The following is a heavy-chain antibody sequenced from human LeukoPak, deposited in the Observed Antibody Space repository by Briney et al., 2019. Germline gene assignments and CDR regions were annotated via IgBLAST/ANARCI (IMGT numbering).Heavy chain of an antibody. J-gene: IGHJ4*02. CDR3: ARAAAGTNSWYYFDY. D-gene: IGHD6-19*01. CDR2: IHHSGRA. CDR1: GDSINGGDNY. Sequence: SETLSLTCTVSGDSINGGDNYWSWIRQPPGKGLEWIGYIHHSGRAYYNPSLKSRGYISVFLSENQLSLSLNSLTAADSAVYYCARAAAGTNSWYYFDYWGQGILVTVSS. V-gene: IGHV4-30-4*01.